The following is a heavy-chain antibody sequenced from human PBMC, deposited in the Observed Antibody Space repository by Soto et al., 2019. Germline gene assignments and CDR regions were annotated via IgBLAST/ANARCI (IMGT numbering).Heavy chain of an antibody. D-gene: IGHD4-17*01. Sequence: LSLTCSVSGGSVSDKTYYWSWIRQPPGKRLEWIGYVYYSGTTNYNPSLKSRVTISVDLSKNRFSLRLSSVTAADTALYYCARTTAVPNTLRSRYFFDYWGQGTLVTVSS. CDR2: VYYSGTT. CDR3: ARTTAVPNTLRSRYFFDY. CDR1: GGSVSDKTYY. J-gene: IGHJ4*02. V-gene: IGHV4-61*01.